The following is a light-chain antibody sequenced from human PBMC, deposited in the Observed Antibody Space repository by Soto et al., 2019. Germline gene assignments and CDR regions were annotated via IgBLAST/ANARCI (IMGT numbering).Light chain of an antibody. J-gene: IGLJ1*01. CDR2: DVS. CDR1: SSDVGGSNY. Sequence: QSVLTQPASVSGSPGQSITISCTGTSSDVGGSNYVSWYQQHPGKAPKLIISDVSYRPSGVSNRFSGSKSGNTASLTISGLQVEDEADYYCSSYTSGSTYVFGTGTKVTVL. CDR3: SSYTSGSTYV. V-gene: IGLV2-14*01.